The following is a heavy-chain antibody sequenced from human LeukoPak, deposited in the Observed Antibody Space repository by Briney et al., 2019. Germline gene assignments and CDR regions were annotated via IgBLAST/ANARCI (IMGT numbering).Heavy chain of an antibody. Sequence: SETLSLTCTVSGGSINGYYWSWIRQPPGKGLEWIGYTHYSGSTNYNPSLKSRVTISVDTSKNQFSLKLNSVTAADTAVYFCARRAYSAAYWKHFDYWGQGTLVTVSS. CDR3: ARRAYSAAYWKHFDY. D-gene: IGHD1-1*01. J-gene: IGHJ4*02. CDR2: THYSGST. V-gene: IGHV4-59*08. CDR1: GGSINGYY.